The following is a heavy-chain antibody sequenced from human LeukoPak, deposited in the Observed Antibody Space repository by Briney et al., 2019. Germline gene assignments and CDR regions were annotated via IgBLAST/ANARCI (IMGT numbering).Heavy chain of an antibody. CDR1: GFTFSSYW. V-gene: IGHV3-7*01. J-gene: IGHJ6*02. D-gene: IGHD2-15*01. CDR3: ARDRGYCSGGSCYSNYYYGTDV. Sequence: GGSLRLSCAASGFTFSSYWMSWVRQAPGKGLEWVANIKQDGSEKYYVDSVKGRFTISRDNAKNSLYLQMNSLRAEDTAVYYCARDRGYCSGGSCYSNYYYGTDVWGQGTTVTVSS. CDR2: IKQDGSEK.